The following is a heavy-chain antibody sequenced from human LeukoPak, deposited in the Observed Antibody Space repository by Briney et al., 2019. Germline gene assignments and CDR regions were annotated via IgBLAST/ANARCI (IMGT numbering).Heavy chain of an antibody. J-gene: IGHJ4*02. V-gene: IGHV4-59*11. CDR1: GGSISSHY. D-gene: IGHD2-2*02. Sequence: SETLSLTCTVSGGSISSHYWSWIRKPPGKGLEWIGYINYSGSTNYNPSLKSRVTISVDTSKIQFSLKLSSVTAADTAVYYCASPPPSGYCSSTSCYTEFDYWGQGTLVTVSS. CDR3: ASPPPSGYCSSTSCYTEFDY. CDR2: INYSGST.